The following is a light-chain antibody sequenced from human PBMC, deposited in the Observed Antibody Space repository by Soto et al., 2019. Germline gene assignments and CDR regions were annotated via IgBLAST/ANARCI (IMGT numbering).Light chain of an antibody. Sequence: DIQMTQSPSSLSASVGDRVTITCRASQSISTYLNWYQQKPGKAPKVLIYAASSLQSGVPSRFSGSGYGTSFTLTISSLRPEDFEVYYCQQSGSSPPHTFGPGTKVDIK. CDR1: QSISTY. V-gene: IGKV1-39*01. CDR2: AAS. CDR3: QQSGSSPPHT. J-gene: IGKJ3*01.